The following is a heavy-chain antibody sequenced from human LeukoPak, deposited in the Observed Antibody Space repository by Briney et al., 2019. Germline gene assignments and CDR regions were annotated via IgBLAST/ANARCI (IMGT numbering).Heavy chain of an antibody. Sequence: GRSLRLSCAASGFTFSSYGMHWVRQAPGKGLEWVAVISYDGSNKYYADSVKGRFTISRDNSKNTLYLQMNSLRAEDTAVYYCANGRPPFLNQYYYDSNPNDAFDIWGQGTMVTVSS. J-gene: IGHJ3*02. CDR1: GFTFSSYG. CDR3: ANGRPPFLNQYYYDSNPNDAFDI. V-gene: IGHV3-30*18. D-gene: IGHD3-22*01. CDR2: ISYDGSNK.